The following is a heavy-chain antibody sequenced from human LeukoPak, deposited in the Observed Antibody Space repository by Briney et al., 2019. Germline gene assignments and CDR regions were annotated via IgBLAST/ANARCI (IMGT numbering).Heavy chain of an antibody. J-gene: IGHJ6*02. CDR2: INDDGGST. CDR1: GFTFTNYA. CDR3: ARDFRLRRTYYYGMDV. Sequence: GGSLRLSCAASGFTFTNYAMSWVRQAPGKGLEWVSGINDDGGSTYYADSVKGRFTISRDNSKNTLYLQMNSLRAEDTAVYYCARDFRLRRTYYYGMDVWGQGTTVTVSS. V-gene: IGHV3-23*01. D-gene: IGHD4-17*01.